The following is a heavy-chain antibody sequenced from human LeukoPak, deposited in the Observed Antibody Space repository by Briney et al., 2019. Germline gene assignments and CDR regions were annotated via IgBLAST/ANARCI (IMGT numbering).Heavy chain of an antibody. J-gene: IGHJ4*02. Sequence: SETLPLTCTVSGGSISSYYWSWIRQPPGKGLEWIGYIYYSGSTNYNPSLKSRVTISVDTSKNQFSLKLSSVTAADTAVYYCARLIAAAGTRYDYWGQGTLVTVSS. V-gene: IGHV4-59*08. CDR3: ARLIAAAGTRYDY. D-gene: IGHD6-13*01. CDR2: IYYSGST. CDR1: GGSISSYY.